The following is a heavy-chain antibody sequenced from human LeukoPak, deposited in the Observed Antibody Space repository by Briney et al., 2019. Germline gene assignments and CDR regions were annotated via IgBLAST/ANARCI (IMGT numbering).Heavy chain of an antibody. CDR3: AELGITMIGGV. CDR2: IGTSNTI. D-gene: IGHD3-10*02. Sequence: GGSLRLSCAASGFTFSTYGMNWVRQAPGRGLEWVSYIGTSNTIYYADSVKGRFTISRDNAKNSLYLQMNSLRAEDTAVYYCAELGITMIGGVWGKGTTVTISS. J-gene: IGHJ6*04. V-gene: IGHV3-69-1*02. CDR1: GFTFSTYG.